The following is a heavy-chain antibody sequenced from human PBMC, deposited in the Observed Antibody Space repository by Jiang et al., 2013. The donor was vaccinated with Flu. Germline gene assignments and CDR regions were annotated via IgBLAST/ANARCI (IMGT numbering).Heavy chain of an antibody. V-gene: IGHV1-69*01. D-gene: IGHD2-15*01. Sequence: SGAEVKKPGSSVKVSCKASGGTFSSYAISWVRQAPGQGLEWMGGIIPIFGTANYAQKFQGRVTITADESTSTAYMELSSLRSEDTAVYYCARDKGYCSGGSCSNYYYYGMDVWGQGTTVTVSS. J-gene: IGHJ6*02. CDR3: ARDKGYCSGGSCSNYYYYGMDV. CDR1: GGTFSSYA. CDR2: IIPIFGTA.